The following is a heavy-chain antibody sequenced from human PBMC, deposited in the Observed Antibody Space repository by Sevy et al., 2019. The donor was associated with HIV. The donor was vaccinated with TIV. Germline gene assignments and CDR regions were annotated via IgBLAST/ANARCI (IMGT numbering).Heavy chain of an antibody. V-gene: IGHV4-59*02. D-gene: IGHD3-22*01. J-gene: IGHJ4*02. Sequence: SETLSLTCTVSGGSVSGHFWSWIRQPPGKGLEWIAYIYDSGSTNYNASLRSRVTISIDTSNNQFSLKLTSVTAADTGVYYCARGAATVYYDTSGFSPSLDQWGQGTLVTVSS. CDR1: GGSVSGHF. CDR3: ARGAATVYYDTSGFSPSLDQ. CDR2: IYDSGST.